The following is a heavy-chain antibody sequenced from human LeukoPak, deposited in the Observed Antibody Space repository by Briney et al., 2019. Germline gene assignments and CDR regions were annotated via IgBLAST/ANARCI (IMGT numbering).Heavy chain of an antibody. CDR3: ARAIFGVVIIPPYYYGMDV. D-gene: IGHD3-3*01. CDR2: ISAYNGNT. Sequence: ASVKVSCKASGYTFTGYGISWVRQAPGQGLEWMGWISAYNGNTNYAQKLQGRVTMTTDTSTSTAYMELRSLRSDDTAVYYCARAIFGVVIIPPYYYGMDVWGQGTTVTVSS. CDR1: GYTFTGYG. J-gene: IGHJ6*02. V-gene: IGHV1-18*01.